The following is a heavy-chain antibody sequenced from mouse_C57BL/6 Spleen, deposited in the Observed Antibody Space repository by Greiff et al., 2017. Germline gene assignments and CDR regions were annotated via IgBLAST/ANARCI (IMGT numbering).Heavy chain of an antibody. D-gene: IGHD2-4*01. CDR3: ARGGYDYDLAMDD. Sequence: VQLQQPGAELVKPGASVKLSCKASGYTFTSYWMHWVKQRPGQGLEWIGMIHPNSGSTNYNEKFKSKATLTVDKSSSTAYMQLSSLTSEDSAVYYCARGGYDYDLAMDDWGQGTSVTVSS. CDR2: IHPNSGST. V-gene: IGHV1-64*01. CDR1: GYTFTSYW. J-gene: IGHJ4*01.